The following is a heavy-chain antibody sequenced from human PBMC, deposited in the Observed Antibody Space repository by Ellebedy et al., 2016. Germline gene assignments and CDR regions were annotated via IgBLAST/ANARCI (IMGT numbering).Heavy chain of an antibody. Sequence: GESLKISCAASGFSLSSYAMTWVRQAPGKGLEWVSSVGESGDWTDYADSVKGRFTIFRENSKNTLYLQMNSLRAEDTAVYYCARGVGSGWFDPWGQGTLVTVSS. D-gene: IGHD2-15*01. CDR3: ARGVGSGWFDP. CDR2: VGESGDWT. V-gene: IGHV3-23*01. J-gene: IGHJ5*02. CDR1: GFSLSSYA.